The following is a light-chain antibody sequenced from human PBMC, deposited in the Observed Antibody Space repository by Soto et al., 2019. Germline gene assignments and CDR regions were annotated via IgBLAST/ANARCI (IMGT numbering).Light chain of an antibody. CDR1: QSVSGY. V-gene: IGKV3-11*01. CDR2: DAS. J-gene: IGKJ4*01. CDR3: QQYGISPLT. Sequence: DIVLTQSPATLSLSPGERATRSCRASQSVSGYLAWYQQKPGQAPRLLIYDASNRATGIPARFSGSGSGTDFTLSISRLDSEDFAVYICQQYGISPLTFGGGTKVDI.